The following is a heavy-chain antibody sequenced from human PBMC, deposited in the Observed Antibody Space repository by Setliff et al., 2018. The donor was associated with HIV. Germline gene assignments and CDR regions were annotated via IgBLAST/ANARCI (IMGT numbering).Heavy chain of an antibody. Sequence: ASVTVSCTASGYTFPTYYLHWVRPAPGQGLEWMGIINPSGVSTTYTQKLQGRVTLTRDTSASTVYLELSGLRSADAAVDYCAREARYQDGGYYYLDVWGKGTTVTVSS. CDR2: INPSGVST. J-gene: IGHJ6*03. V-gene: IGHV1-46*03. CDR3: AREARYQDGGYYYLDV. CDR1: GYTFPTYY. D-gene: IGHD1-20*01.